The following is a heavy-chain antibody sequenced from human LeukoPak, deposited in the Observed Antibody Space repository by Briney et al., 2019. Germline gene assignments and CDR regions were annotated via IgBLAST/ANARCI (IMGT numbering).Heavy chain of an antibody. V-gene: IGHV4/OR15-8*02. CDR3: TRGGLTFGGN. CDR1: GGSISSSNL. D-gene: IGHD3-10*01. Sequence: SETLSLTCAVFGGSISSSNLWSWVRQPPGKGLEWIGEVSHRGDTNYNPSLKSRVTVSIDKSKNQFSLRLTSVTAADTAVYYCTRGGLTFGGNWGQGILVTVSS. CDR2: VSHRGDT. J-gene: IGHJ4*02.